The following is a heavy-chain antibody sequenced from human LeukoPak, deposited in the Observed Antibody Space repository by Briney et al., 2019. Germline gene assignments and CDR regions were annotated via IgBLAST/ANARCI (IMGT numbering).Heavy chain of an antibody. CDR2: MNSNSGNT. CDR1: GYTLTSYD. V-gene: IGHV1-8*01. J-gene: IGHJ4*02. CDR3: AYSSSFFRS. D-gene: IGHD6-6*01. Sequence: ASVKVSCKASGYTLTSYDINWVRQATGQGLEWMGWMNSNSGNTGYAQKFQGRVTMTRNTFISTAYMELSSLRYEDTAVYYCAYSSSFFRSWGQGTLVTVSS.